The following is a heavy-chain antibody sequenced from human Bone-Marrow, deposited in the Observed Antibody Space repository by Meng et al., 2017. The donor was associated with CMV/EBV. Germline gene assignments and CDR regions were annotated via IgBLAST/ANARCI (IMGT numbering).Heavy chain of an antibody. Sequence: GESLKISCVASGFTFSTYTMSWVRQAPGKGLEWVSSISSSSSYIYYADSVKGRFTISRDNAKNSLYLQMNSLRAEDTAVYYCASFVGVVISWGQGTLVTVSS. CDR3: ASFVGVVIS. D-gene: IGHD3-3*01. CDR1: GFTFSTYT. V-gene: IGHV3-21*01. J-gene: IGHJ4*02. CDR2: ISSSSSYI.